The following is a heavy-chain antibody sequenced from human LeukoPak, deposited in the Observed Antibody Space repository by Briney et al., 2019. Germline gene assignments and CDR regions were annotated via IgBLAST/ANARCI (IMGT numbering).Heavy chain of an antibody. CDR2: ISAYNGNT. Sequence: ASVKVSCKASGYTFTSYGISWVRQAPGQGLEWMGWISAYNGNTNYAQKLQGRVTMTTDTSTSTAYMELRSLRSDDTAVYYCARVGVVVAATLRSDYWGQGTLVTVSS. D-gene: IGHD2-15*01. J-gene: IGHJ4*02. CDR1: GYTFTSYG. CDR3: ARVGVVVAATLRSDY. V-gene: IGHV1-18*04.